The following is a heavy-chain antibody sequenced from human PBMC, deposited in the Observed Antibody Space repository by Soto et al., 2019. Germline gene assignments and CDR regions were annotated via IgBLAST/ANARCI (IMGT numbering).Heavy chain of an antibody. Sequence: LKISCKGSGYSFTSYWIGWVRQMPGKGLEWMGIIYPGDSDTRYSPSFQGQVTISADKSISTAYLQWSSLKASDTAMYYCARTPPEAYYYDSSGYFGDAFDIWGQGTMVTVSS. D-gene: IGHD3-22*01. CDR3: ARTPPEAYYYDSSGYFGDAFDI. CDR2: IYPGDSDT. V-gene: IGHV5-51*01. J-gene: IGHJ3*02. CDR1: GYSFTSYW.